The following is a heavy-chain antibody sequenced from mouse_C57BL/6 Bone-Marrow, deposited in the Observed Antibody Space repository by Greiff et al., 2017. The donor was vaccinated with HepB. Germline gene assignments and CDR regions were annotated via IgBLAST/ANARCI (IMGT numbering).Heavy chain of an antibody. D-gene: IGHD1-1*01. J-gene: IGHJ4*01. CDR3: ARSVTVGGDY. Sequence: VQLQQPGAELVRPGSSVKLSCKASGYTFTSYWMHWVKQRPIQGLEWIGNIDPSDSETHYNQKFKDKATLTVDKSSSTAYMQLSSLTSEDSAVYYGARSVTVGGDYWGQGTSVTVSS. CDR2: IDPSDSET. CDR1: GYTFTSYW. V-gene: IGHV1-52*01.